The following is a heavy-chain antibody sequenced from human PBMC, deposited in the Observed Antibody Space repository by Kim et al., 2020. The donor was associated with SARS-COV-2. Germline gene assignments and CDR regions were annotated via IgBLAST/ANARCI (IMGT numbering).Heavy chain of an antibody. CDR1: GYTFTGYY. Sequence: ASVKVSCKASGYTFTGYYMHWVRQAPGQGLEWMGWINPNSGGTNYAQKFQGRVTMTRDTSISTAYMELSRLRSDDTAVYYCAREGPPLPLASIVVPKKGFDYWGQGTLVTVSS. V-gene: IGHV1-2*02. CDR3: AREGPPLPLASIVVPKKGFDY. D-gene: IGHD3-22*01. CDR2: INPNSGGT. J-gene: IGHJ4*02.